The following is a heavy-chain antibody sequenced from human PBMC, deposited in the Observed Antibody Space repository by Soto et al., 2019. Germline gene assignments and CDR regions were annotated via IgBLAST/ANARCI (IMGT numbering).Heavy chain of an antibody. Sequence: GASVKVSCKASGYTFTSYDINWVRQATGQGLEWMGWMNPNSGNTGYAQKFQGRVTMTRNTSISTAYMELSSLRSEDTAVYYCARGARITIFGVVIYYYFDYWGQGTLVTVSS. CDR2: MNPNSGNT. D-gene: IGHD3-3*01. V-gene: IGHV1-8*01. CDR3: ARGARITIFGVVIYYYFDY. CDR1: GYTFTSYD. J-gene: IGHJ4*02.